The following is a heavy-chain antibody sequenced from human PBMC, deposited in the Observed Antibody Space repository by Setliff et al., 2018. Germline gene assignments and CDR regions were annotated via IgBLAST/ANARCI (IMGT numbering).Heavy chain of an antibody. Sequence: ASVKVSCKASGYAFSSYYMYWVRQAPGQGLDWMGTINTGGGSASIVDQFRGRVTMTRDTSTSTIYLELTSLRSDDTAVYYCSKLVRYCTTTACQGAPGAEFWGQGTLVTVSS. J-gene: IGHJ4*02. CDR2: INTGGGSA. CDR1: GYAFSSYY. V-gene: IGHV1-46*01. CDR3: SKLVRYCTTTACQGAPGAEF. D-gene: IGHD2-8*01.